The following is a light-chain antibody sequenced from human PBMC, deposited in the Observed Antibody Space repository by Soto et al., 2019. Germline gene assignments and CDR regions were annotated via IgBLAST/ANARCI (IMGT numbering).Light chain of an antibody. V-gene: IGLV1-44*01. Sequence: QSVLTRPPSESGTPGQRVTVSCSGSSSNIASNTVNWYQQLPGTAPKLLIYSNDQRPSGVPDRFSASKSGTSASLAISGLQSEDEADYYCASWDDSLNGHVFGTGTKVTVL. CDR1: SSNIASNT. CDR3: ASWDDSLNGHV. J-gene: IGLJ1*01. CDR2: SND.